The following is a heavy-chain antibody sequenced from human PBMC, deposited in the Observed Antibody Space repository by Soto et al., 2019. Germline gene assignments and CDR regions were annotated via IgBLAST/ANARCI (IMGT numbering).Heavy chain of an antibody. CDR2: INAYNGNT. CDR3: AMVDVYVTPSPQDV. CDR1: GYSFTRYG. V-gene: IGHV1-18*01. J-gene: IGHJ6*02. Sequence: SEKVSCKTSGYSFTRYGIGWARQAPGQGLEWMGWINAYNGNTNYAQNLQGRLTLTTDTSTTTAYMELRSLRSNDTAIYYCAMVDVYVTPSPQDVWGQGTTVPSP. D-gene: IGHD3-16*01.